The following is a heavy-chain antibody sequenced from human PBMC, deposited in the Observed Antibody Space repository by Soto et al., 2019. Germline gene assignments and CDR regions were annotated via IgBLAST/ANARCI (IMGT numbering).Heavy chain of an antibody. D-gene: IGHD6-13*01. Sequence: QITLKESGPTLVKPTQTLTLTCTFSGFSLSTSGVGVGWIRQPPGKALEWLALIYWDDDKRYSPSLKSRLTITXXTXKXXVVLTMTNMDPVGTATYYCAHNGPSIAAPVNWFDPWGQGTLVTVSS. CDR3: AHNGPSIAAPVNWFDP. CDR1: GFSLSTSGVG. J-gene: IGHJ5*02. CDR2: IYWDDDK. V-gene: IGHV2-5*02.